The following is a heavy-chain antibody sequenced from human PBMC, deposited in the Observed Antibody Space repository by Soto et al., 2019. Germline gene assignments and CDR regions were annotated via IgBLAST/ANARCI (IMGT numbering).Heavy chain of an antibody. CDR2: IYPGDSDT. V-gene: IGHV5-51*01. D-gene: IGHD6-6*01. CDR3: ARTRSFTLGFYYDGMDV. CDR1: GYSFASYG. Sequence: PXEFLKICCQGSGYSFASYGIGWVRQMPGKDLEWMGIIYPGDSDTRYSPSFQGQVTISADKSLRTAYLQWTSLKASDTALYYCARTRSFTLGFYYDGMDVWGQGTTVTVSS. J-gene: IGHJ6*02.